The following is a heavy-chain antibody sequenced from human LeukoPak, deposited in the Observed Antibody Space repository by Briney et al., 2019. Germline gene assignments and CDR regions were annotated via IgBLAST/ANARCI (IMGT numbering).Heavy chain of an antibody. V-gene: IGHV1-46*01. Sequence: GASVKVSCKASGGTFSSYAISWVRQAPGQGLEWMGIINPSGGSTSYAQKFQGRVTMTRDTSTSTVYMELSSLRSEDTAVYYCARQLGVGYWGQGTLVTVSS. CDR2: INPSGGST. D-gene: IGHD7-27*01. J-gene: IGHJ4*02. CDR3: ARQLGVGY. CDR1: GGTFSSYA.